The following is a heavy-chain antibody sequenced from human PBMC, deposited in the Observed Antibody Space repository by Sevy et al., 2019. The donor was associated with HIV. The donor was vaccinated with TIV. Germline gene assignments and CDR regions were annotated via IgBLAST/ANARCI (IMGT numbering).Heavy chain of an antibody. D-gene: IGHD2-21*01. J-gene: IGHJ4*02. CDR3: ARLRVIASAPYYFDY. CDR1: GLIFSDYY. Sequence: GGSLRLSCAASGLIFSDYYMGWVRQAPGKGLEWVADISSRNTYTNNADSVKGRFTSSRDNAKKSLYLQMNTLRAEDRAVYYCARLRVIASAPYYFDYWGQGTLVTVSS. CDR2: ISSRNTYT. V-gene: IGHV3-11*06.